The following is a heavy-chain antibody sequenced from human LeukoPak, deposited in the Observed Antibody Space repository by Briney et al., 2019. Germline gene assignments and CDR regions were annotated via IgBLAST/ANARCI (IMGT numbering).Heavy chain of an antibody. J-gene: IGHJ4*02. V-gene: IGHV1-46*01. Sequence: ASVKVSCKASRYTFTSYFMHWVRQAPGQGLEWMGRINPSSGSTTYAQKFQGRVTMTRDTSTSTVYMDLSSLRSEDTAVYYCARDRNANDYWGQGTLVTVSS. CDR3: ARDRNANDY. CDR1: RYTFTSYF. D-gene: IGHD4-11*01. CDR2: INPSSGST.